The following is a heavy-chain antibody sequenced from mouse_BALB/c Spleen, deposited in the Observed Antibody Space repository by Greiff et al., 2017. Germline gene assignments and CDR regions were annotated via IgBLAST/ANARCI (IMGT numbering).Heavy chain of an antibody. J-gene: IGHJ2*01. CDR1: GFTFSNYW. D-gene: IGHD2-1*01. CDR3: TRLGGNYYFDY. Sequence: DVHLVESGGGLVQPGGSMKLSCVASGFTFSNYWMNWVRQSPEKGLEWVAEIRLKSNNYATHYAESVKGRFTISRDDSKSSVYLQMNNLRAEDTGIYYCTRLGGNYYFDYWGQGTTLTVSS. V-gene: IGHV6-6*02. CDR2: IRLKSNNYAT.